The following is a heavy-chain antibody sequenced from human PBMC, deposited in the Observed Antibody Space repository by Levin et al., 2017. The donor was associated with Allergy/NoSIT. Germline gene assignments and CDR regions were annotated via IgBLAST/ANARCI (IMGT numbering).Heavy chain of an antibody. CDR2: IYPGDSDT. CDR1: GYSFTSYW. V-gene: IGHV5-51*01. D-gene: IGHD3-10*01. J-gene: IGHJ3*02. Sequence: GGSLRLSCKASGYSFTSYWIGWVRQMPGKGLEWMGIIYPGDSDTRYSPSFQGQVTISADKSISTAYLQWSSLKASDTAMYYCARRGDLDIWGQGTMVTVSS. CDR3: ARRGDLDI.